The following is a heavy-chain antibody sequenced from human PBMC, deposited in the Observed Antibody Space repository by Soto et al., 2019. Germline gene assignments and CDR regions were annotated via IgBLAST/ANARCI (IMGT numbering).Heavy chain of an antibody. Sequence: PGGSLRLSCAASGFTFSSYWMSWVRQAPGKGLEWVANIKQDGSEKYYVDSVKGRFTISRDNAKNSLYLQMNSLRAEDTAVYYCARVRTRITIFGVATPSRNWGQGTLVTVSS. CDR2: IKQDGSEK. D-gene: IGHD3-3*01. CDR1: GFTFSSYW. V-gene: IGHV3-7*01. J-gene: IGHJ4*02. CDR3: ARVRTRITIFGVATPSRN.